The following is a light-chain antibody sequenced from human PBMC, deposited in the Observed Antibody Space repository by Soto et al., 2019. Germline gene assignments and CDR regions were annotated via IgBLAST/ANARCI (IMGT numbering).Light chain of an antibody. Sequence: QSVLTQPASVSGSPGQSIAISCTGTSSDVGAYNYVSWYQHHPGKAPKLLTYEVSNRPSGVSNRFSGSKSGNTASLTISGFQAEDEADYYCSSYASSSTWVFGGGTKVTVL. CDR1: SSDVGAYNY. J-gene: IGLJ3*02. CDR2: EVS. CDR3: SSYASSSTWV. V-gene: IGLV2-14*01.